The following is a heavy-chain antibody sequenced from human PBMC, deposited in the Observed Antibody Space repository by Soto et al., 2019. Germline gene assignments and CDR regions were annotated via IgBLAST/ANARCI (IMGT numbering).Heavy chain of an antibody. CDR3: ARGMTTVTTLDY. CDR1: GCSISTDSHY. J-gene: IGHJ4*02. CDR2: VYYAGST. V-gene: IGHV4-39*07. Sequence: KPSETLSLTCTVSGCSISTDSHYWGWIRQPPGKGLEWIGSVYYAGSTYKNPSLHSRVTISVDRSKNQFSLKLSSVTAADTAVYYCARGMTTVTTLDYWGQGTLVTVS. D-gene: IGHD4-4*01.